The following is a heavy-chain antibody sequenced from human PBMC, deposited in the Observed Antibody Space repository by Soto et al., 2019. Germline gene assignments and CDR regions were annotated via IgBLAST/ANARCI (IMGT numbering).Heavy chain of an antibody. J-gene: IGHJ4*02. D-gene: IGHD1-26*01. V-gene: IGHV4-4*07. CDR2: IYTSGST. CDR3: AKTVGAAYYFDF. CDR1: GDSMSKYY. Sequence: QVQLQESGPGLVKPSETLSLTCTVSGDSMSKYYWSWIRQPAGKGLEWIGRIYTSGSTNYNPSLRGQVNMSLDTTNNNSSLNLKSVTAADAAVYSCAKTVGAAYYFDFWGQGALVTVSS.